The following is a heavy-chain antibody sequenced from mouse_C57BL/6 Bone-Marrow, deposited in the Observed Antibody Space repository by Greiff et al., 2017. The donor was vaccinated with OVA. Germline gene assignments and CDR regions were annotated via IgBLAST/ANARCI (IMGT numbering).Heavy chain of an antibody. CDR2: IYPRSGNT. Sequence: QVQLQQSGAELARPGASVKLSCKASGYTFTSYGISWVKQRTGQGLEWIGEIYPRSGNTYYNEKFKGKATLTADTSSSTAYMELRSLTSEDSAVYFCAREAVVATGWPWFAYWGQGTLVTVSA. D-gene: IGHD1-1*01. V-gene: IGHV1-81*01. CDR1: GYTFTSYG. CDR3: AREAVVATGWPWFAY. J-gene: IGHJ3*01.